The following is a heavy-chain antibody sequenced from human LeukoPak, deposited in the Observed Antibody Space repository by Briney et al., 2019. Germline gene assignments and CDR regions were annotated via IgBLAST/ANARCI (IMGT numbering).Heavy chain of an antibody. Sequence: GGSLRLSCAASGFTFSSYAMHWVRQAPGKGLEWVAVISYDGSNKYYADSVKGRFTISRDNSKNTLYLQMNSLRAEDTAVYYCARLPIVGATRHMAFDIWGQGTMVTVSS. J-gene: IGHJ3*02. V-gene: IGHV3-30-3*01. CDR2: ISYDGSNK. CDR1: GFTFSSYA. D-gene: IGHD1-26*01. CDR3: ARLPIVGATRHMAFDI.